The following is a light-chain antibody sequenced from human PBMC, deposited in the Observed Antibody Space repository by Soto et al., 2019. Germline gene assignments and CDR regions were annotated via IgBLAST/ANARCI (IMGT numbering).Light chain of an antibody. V-gene: IGKV3-11*01. CDR2: GAS. Sequence: EIVLSQSPATLSLTPGERATLSCRASQSVSSYLAWYQQKPGQAPRLLIYGASNRATGIPARFSGSGSGTDFTLTISSLEPEDFAVYYCQQRSNWPSITFGQGKRLEIK. CDR1: QSVSSY. CDR3: QQRSNWPSIT. J-gene: IGKJ5*01.